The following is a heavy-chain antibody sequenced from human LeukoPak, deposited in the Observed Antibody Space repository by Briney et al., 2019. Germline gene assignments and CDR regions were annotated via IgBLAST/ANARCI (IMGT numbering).Heavy chain of an antibody. D-gene: IGHD2-2*01. CDR3: ASMRKGVVPAAADY. J-gene: IGHJ4*02. V-gene: IGHV4-34*01. CDR2: INHSEST. Sequence: SETLSLTCAVYGGSFSGYYWSWIRQPPGKGLEWIGEINHSESTNYNPSLKSRVTISVDTSKNQFSLKLSSVTAADTAVYYCASMRKGVVPAAADYWGQGTLVTVSS. CDR1: GGSFSGYY.